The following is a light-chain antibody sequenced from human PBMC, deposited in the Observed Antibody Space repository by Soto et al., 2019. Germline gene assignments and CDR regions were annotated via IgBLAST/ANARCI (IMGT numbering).Light chain of an antibody. Sequence: DIQMTQSPSTLSASVGDRVSITCRASQTINNLMAWYQQKPGQAPKLLIYKASNLETGVPSRFSGSGSGTEFTLTISRLQPEDIATYYCQQYENLPTFGQGTRLEIK. V-gene: IGKV1-5*03. CDR3: QQYENLPT. CDR1: QTINNL. J-gene: IGKJ5*01. CDR2: KAS.